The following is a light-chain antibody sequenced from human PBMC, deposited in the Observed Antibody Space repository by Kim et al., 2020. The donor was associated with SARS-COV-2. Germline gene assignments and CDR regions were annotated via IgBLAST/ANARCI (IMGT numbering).Light chain of an antibody. CDR2: STN. V-gene: IGLV1-44*01. Sequence: GQRVTISCSCRSSNIRIDTVAWYQQLPGTAPKRLIYSTNQRPSGVPDRFSGSRSDTSASLAISGLQSEDEADYYCAAWDDSLNGVIFGGGTKLTVL. J-gene: IGLJ2*01. CDR1: SSNIRIDT. CDR3: AAWDDSLNGVI.